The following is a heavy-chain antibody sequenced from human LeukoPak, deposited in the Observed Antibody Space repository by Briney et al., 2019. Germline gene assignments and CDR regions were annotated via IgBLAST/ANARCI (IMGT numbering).Heavy chain of an antibody. CDR3: ARAGWYTLGN. CDR2: IYHSGST. CDR1: GASISSSNW. V-gene: IGHV4-4*02. Sequence: SETLSLTCAVSGASISSSNWLSWVRQPPGKGLEWIGEIYHSGSTNYNPSLKSRVTISVDNSKNQFSLKMSSMTAADTAVYYCARAGWYTLGNWGQGTLVTVSS. J-gene: IGHJ4*02. D-gene: IGHD2-15*01.